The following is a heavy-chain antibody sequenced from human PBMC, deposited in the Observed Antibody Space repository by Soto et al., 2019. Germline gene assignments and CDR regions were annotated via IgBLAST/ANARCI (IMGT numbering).Heavy chain of an antibody. CDR2: IYWDDDK. J-gene: IGHJ4*02. D-gene: IGHD1-1*01. CDR3: VHRACTDGNWNGGYFDY. CDR1: GFSLSARPVA. Sequence: QITLRESGPTRVKPTQTLTLTCTFSGFSLSARPVAVGWIRQPPGKALERLALIYWDDDKRYSPSLMSRLTNTKDTSNNHVVLTMTHLDPLDTAIYYCVHRACTDGNWNGGYFDYWGQGALVPVSS. V-gene: IGHV2-5*02.